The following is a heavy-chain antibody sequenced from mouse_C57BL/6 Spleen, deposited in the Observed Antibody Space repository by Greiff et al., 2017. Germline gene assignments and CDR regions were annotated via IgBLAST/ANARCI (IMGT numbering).Heavy chain of an antibody. CDR3: ARSCESGFAY. Sequence: QVQLQQPGAELVKPGASVKLSCKASGYTFTSYWMQWVKQRPGQGLEWIGEIDPSDSYTNYNQKFKGKATLTVDTSSSTAYMQLSSLTSEDSAVYYSARSCESGFAYWGQGTLVTVAA. V-gene: IGHV1-50*01. CDR2: IDPSDSYT. J-gene: IGHJ3*01. CDR1: GYTFTSYW.